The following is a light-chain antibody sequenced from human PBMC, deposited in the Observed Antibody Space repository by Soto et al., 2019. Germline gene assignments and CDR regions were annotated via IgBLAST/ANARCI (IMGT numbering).Light chain of an antibody. CDR2: GAA. CDR3: QQYNNWPRT. Sequence: IAMTQSPATLSVSPGERVTLSCRASQSVSSILAWYQQKPGQAPRLSIYGAATRATGIPARFIGSGSVTEFNLTISNLQSEDFVVYYCQQYNNWPRTCGQGTKMEIK. CDR1: QSVSSI. J-gene: IGKJ1*01. V-gene: IGKV3-15*01.